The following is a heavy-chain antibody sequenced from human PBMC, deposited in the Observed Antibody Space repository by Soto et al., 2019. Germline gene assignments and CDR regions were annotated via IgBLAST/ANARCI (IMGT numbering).Heavy chain of an antibody. CDR2: IIPIFGTA. V-gene: IGHV1-69*13. D-gene: IGHD3-10*01. CDR3: ARLPPYGNYYYYGMDV. J-gene: IGHJ6*02. Sequence: SVKVSCKASGGTFSSYDISWVRQAPGQGLEWMGGIIPIFGTANYAQKFQGRVTITADESTSTAYMELSSLRSEDTAVYYCARLPPYGNYYYYGMDVWGQGTTVTVSS. CDR1: GGTFSSYD.